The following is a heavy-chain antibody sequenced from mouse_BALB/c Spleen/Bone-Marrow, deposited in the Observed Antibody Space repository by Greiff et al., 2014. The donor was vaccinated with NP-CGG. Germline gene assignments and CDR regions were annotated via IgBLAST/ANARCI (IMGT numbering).Heavy chain of an antibody. Sequence: VQLQQSGAELVKPGASVKSSCTASGFNIKDTYMHWVKQRPEQGLEWIGRIDPANGNTKYDPKFQGKATITADTSSNTAYLQLSSLTSEDTAVYYYARWEYYAMDYWGQGTSVTVSS. D-gene: IGHD4-1*01. CDR3: ARWEYYAMDY. CDR1: GFNIKDTY. V-gene: IGHV14-3*02. J-gene: IGHJ4*01. CDR2: IDPANGNT.